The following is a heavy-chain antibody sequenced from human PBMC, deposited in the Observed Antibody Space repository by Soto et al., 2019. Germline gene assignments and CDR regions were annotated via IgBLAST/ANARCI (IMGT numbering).Heavy chain of an antibody. CDR1: GVSISTYC. CDR2: ICNTGTT. Sequence: SSETLSLTCTVSGVSISTYCWSWIRQPPGKGLEWSAYICNTGTTSYNPSLESRVTISVDTSKNQFSLTLSSVTAADTAVYYCARGDHSGSYPPIFDYWGQGTLVTVSS. D-gene: IGHD1-26*01. J-gene: IGHJ4*02. V-gene: IGHV4-59*01. CDR3: ARGDHSGSYPPIFDY.